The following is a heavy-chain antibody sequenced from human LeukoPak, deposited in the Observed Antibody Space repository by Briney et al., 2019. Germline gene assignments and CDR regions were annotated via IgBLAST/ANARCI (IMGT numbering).Heavy chain of an antibody. CDR3: ARSFGGLIVATILFDY. V-gene: IGHV4-34*01. CDR1: GGSFCGYY. J-gene: IGHJ4*02. D-gene: IGHD5-12*01. CDR2: INHSGST. Sequence: SETLSLTCAVYGGSFCGYYWSWIRQPPGKGLEWIGEINHSGSTNYNPSLKSRVTISVDTSKNQFSLKLSSVTAADTAVYYCARSFGGLIVATILFDYWGQGTLVTVSS.